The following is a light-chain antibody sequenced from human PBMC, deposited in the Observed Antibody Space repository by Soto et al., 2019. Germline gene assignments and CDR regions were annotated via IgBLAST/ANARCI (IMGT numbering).Light chain of an antibody. V-gene: IGKV3-15*01. J-gene: IGKJ5*01. Sequence: EIVMTQSPATLSVSPGERATLSCRASQSVNTNLAWYQQKPGQAPRLLISDASTRATGIPARFSGSGSGTDLTLTISGLQSEDSAVYFCQQYNNWPFSFGQGTRLEIK. CDR3: QQYNNWPFS. CDR2: DAS. CDR1: QSVNTN.